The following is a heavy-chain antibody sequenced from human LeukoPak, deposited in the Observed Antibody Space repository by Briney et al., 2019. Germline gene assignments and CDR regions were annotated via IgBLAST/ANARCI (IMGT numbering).Heavy chain of an antibody. Sequence: GGALRLSCAPSGFIFSNYWMSWVRQAPGEGLEWGAKIDEGGGEEYYVESVKGRGTISRDNAENSMCLQMNSLRGEDTAVYYCVRVRGYCSRTTCSRMDVWGQGTTVTVSS. D-gene: IGHD2-2*01. CDR1: GFIFSNYW. CDR2: IDEGGGEE. CDR3: VRVRGYCSRTTCSRMDV. V-gene: IGHV3-7*01. J-gene: IGHJ6*02.